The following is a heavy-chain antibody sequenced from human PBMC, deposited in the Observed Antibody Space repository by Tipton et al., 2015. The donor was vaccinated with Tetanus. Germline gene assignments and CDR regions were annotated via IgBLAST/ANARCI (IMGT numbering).Heavy chain of an antibody. CDR3: ARSFRPRRITMVRGALGYFDY. J-gene: IGHJ4*02. CDR2: IYYSGGT. CDR1: GDSISSDDYS. Sequence: TLSLTCTVSGDSISSDDYSWNWIRQPPGKGLEWIGYIYYSGGTYYNPSLKSRVTISVDTSQSQFSLKLTSVTAADTAVYYCARSFRPRRITMVRGALGYFDYWGQGTLVTDSS. V-gene: IGHV4-30-4*01. D-gene: IGHD3-10*01.